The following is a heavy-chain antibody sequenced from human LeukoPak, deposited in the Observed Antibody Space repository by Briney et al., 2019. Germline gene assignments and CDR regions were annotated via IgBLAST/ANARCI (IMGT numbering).Heavy chain of an antibody. J-gene: IGHJ4*02. CDR3: ARGPGRYSGYDTYFDY. V-gene: IGHV3-53*01. CDR2: IYSGGTT. D-gene: IGHD5-12*01. Sequence: IQPGGSLILSCAASGFTVSSNYMSWVRQAPGKGLEWVSVIYSGGTTYYADFVKGRFTMSRDNSKNTLYLQMNSLRGEDTAVYYCARGPGRYSGYDTYFDYWGQGTLVTVSS. CDR1: GFTVSSNY.